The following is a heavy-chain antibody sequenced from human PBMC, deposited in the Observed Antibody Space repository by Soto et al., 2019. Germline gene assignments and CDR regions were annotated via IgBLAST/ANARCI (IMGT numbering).Heavy chain of an antibody. CDR3: ARKVVADYNWFDP. CDR2: IYYSGST. CDR1: GGSISSYY. Sequence: SETLSLTCTVSGGSISSYYWSWIRQPPGKGLEWIGYIYYSGSTNYNPSLKSRVTISVDTSKNQFSLKLSSVTAADTAVYYCARKVVADYNWFDPWGQGTLVTVSS. J-gene: IGHJ5*02. D-gene: IGHD2-15*01. V-gene: IGHV4-59*08.